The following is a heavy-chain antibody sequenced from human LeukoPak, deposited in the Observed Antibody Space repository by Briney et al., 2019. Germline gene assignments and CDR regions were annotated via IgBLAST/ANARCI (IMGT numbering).Heavy chain of an antibody. CDR1: GYSFTNYW. V-gene: IGHV5-51*01. D-gene: IGHD6-19*01. CDR2: IHPVDSDT. CDR3: ARHGSGLKDYYFDY. Sequence: GESLKISCKDSGYSFTNYWFGWVRQMPGEGLEWMGIIHPVDSDTRYSPSFQGQVTISADKSISTAYLQWSSLKASDTAMCYCARHGSGLKDYYFDYWGQGTLVTVSS. J-gene: IGHJ4*02.